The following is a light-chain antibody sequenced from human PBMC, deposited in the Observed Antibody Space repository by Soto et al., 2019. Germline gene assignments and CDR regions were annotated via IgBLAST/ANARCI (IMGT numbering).Light chain of an antibody. CDR3: QHRRDWPLT. J-gene: IGKJ3*01. Sequence: EIVLTQSPATLSLSPGERATLSCRASQSVNNYLAWFQQKPGQAPRLLIYDASKRPTGIPARFSGSGSGTDFILTISSLEPEDFAIYYCQHRRDWPLTFGPGTKVDIK. CDR2: DAS. CDR1: QSVNNY. V-gene: IGKV3-11*01.